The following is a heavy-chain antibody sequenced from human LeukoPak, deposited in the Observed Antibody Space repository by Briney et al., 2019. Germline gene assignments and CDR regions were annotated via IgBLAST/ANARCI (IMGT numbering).Heavy chain of an antibody. D-gene: IGHD1-1*01. J-gene: IGHJ4*02. V-gene: IGHV3-49*04. CDR1: GFTFGDYA. Sequence: GGSLILSCSASGFTFGDYAMSWVRQAPGEGLEWVGFIRSKAYGGTTEYAASVEGRFSISRDDSKSIAYLQMNSPKTEDTAVYYCSRDLNWSFDYWGQGILVTVSS. CDR2: IRSKAYGGTT. CDR3: SRDLNWSFDY.